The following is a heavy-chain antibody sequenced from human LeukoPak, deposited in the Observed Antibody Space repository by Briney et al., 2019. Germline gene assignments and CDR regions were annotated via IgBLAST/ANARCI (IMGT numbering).Heavy chain of an antibody. V-gene: IGHV3-30*18. CDR1: GFTFSHYG. Sequence: PGRSLRLSCAASGFTFSHYGMHWVRQAPGKGLEWVAVISYDGTNKYYADSVEGRFTISRDNSKNTLYLQMNSLRAEDTAVYYCAKGRGPSGYDSYDYWGQGTLVTVSS. CDR2: ISYDGTNK. CDR3: AKGRGPSGYDSYDY. D-gene: IGHD5-12*01. J-gene: IGHJ4*02.